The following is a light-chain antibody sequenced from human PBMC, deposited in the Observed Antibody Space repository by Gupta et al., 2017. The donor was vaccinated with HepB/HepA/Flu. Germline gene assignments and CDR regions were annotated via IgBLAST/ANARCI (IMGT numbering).Light chain of an antibody. CDR3: QQYNNWRT. Sequence: ELVMTQSPATLSVSPGERATLSCRASQSVSSNLAWYQQKPGQAPRLLIHGASTRATGIPARFSGSGSGTEFTLTISSLQSEDFAVYDCQQYNNWRTFGQGTKVEIK. J-gene: IGKJ1*01. CDR1: QSVSSN. CDR2: GAS. V-gene: IGKV3-15*01.